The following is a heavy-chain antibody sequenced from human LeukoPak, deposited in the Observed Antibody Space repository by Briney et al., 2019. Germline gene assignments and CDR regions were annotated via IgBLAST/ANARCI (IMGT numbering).Heavy chain of an antibody. Sequence: ASVKVSCKASGYISTKYVVHWVRQASGQRPEWMGWIKAGNGDTKYSQNFQDRLTITRDTSASTVYMELSSLTSEDTALYYCARDDCGDTCYPGGYWGQGTLVTVSS. V-gene: IGHV1-3*01. J-gene: IGHJ4*02. CDR2: IKAGNGDT. CDR3: ARDDCGDTCYPGGY. CDR1: GYISTKYV. D-gene: IGHD2-21*01.